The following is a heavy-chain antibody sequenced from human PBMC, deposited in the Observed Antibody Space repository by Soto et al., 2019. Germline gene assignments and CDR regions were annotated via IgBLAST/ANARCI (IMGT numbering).Heavy chain of an antibody. V-gene: IGHV3-30*18. D-gene: IGHD1-1*01. CDR2: ISYDGSEK. Sequence: GGSLRLSCAVSGFTFSSYGMHWVRQAPVKGLEWVAFISYDGSEKYYADSVKGRFTISRDNSKNTLYLQVNSLRAEDTAVFYCAKAGGPTYNYYGVEVWGQGTTVTVSS. J-gene: IGHJ6*02. CDR1: GFTFSSYG. CDR3: AKAGGPTYNYYGVEV.